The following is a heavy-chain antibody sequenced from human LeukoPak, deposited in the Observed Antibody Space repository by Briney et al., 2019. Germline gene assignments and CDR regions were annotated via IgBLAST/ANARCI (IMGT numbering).Heavy chain of an antibody. CDR3: ARDYSSSWYFDP. D-gene: IGHD6-13*01. J-gene: IGHJ4*02. CDR2: IIPIFGTA. Sequence: ASVKVSCKASGGTLSSYAISSVRQAAGQELKGMGGIIPIFGTANYAQKFQGRVTITADKSTSTAYMGLSSLRSEDTAVYYCARDYSSSWYFDPWGQGTLVTVSS. V-gene: IGHV1-69*06. CDR1: GGTLSSYA.